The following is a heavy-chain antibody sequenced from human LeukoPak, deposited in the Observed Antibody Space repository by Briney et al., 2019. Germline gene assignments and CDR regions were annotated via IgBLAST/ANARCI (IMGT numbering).Heavy chain of an antibody. Sequence: PSETLSLTCTVSGGSISSSSHYWGWIRQPPGKGLEWIGSIYYSGSTYYNPSFKSRVTISVDTSKNQFSLKLSSVTAADTAVYYCAAGDDYYYYYMDVWGKGTTVTVSS. J-gene: IGHJ6*03. CDR1: GGSISSSSHY. V-gene: IGHV4-39*01. CDR2: IYYSGST. CDR3: AAGDDYYYYYMDV. D-gene: IGHD7-27*01.